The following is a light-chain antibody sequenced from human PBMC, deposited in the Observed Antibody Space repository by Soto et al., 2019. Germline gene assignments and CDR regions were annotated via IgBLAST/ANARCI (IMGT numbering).Light chain of an antibody. V-gene: IGLV2-8*01. Sequence: QSALTQPPSASGSPGQSVTISRTGTSSDVGNYNFVSWYQQHPGKAPKLMIYEVNKRPSGVPDRFSGSKSGNTASLTVSGLQADDEADYYCSSYAGSNRLVFGGGTKLTVL. CDR1: SSDVGNYNF. CDR2: EVN. J-gene: IGLJ2*01. CDR3: SSYAGSNRLV.